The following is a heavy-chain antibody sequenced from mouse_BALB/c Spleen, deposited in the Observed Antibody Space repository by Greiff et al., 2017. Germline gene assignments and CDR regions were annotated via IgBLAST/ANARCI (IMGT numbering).Heavy chain of an antibody. J-gene: IGHJ3*01. CDR1: GYTFSSYW. V-gene: IGHV1-9*01. CDR2: ILPGSGST. D-gene: IGHD1-1*01. CDR3: ATYGSSLPWFAY. Sequence: QVQLQQSGAELMTPGASVKISCKATGYTFSSYWIEWVKQRPGHGLEWIGEILPGSGSTNYNEKFKGKATFTADTSSNTAYMQLSSLTSEDSAVYYCATYGSSLPWFAYWGQGTLVTVSA.